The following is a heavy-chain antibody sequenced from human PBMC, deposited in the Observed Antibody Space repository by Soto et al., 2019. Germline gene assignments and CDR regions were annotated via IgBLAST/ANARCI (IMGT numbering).Heavy chain of an antibody. Sequence: ASVKVSCKASGYTFTTYGISWVRQAPGQGLEWMGWISAYSGDTHFGEEFQGRVTLTRDKSTNTVYMELRGLQSDDTAVYYCVREAEYRGCVFLGFWAQGTPVTVSA. CDR3: VREAEYRGCVFLGF. V-gene: IGHV1-18*01. D-gene: IGHD3-3*01. J-gene: IGHJ4*02. CDR2: ISAYSGDT. CDR1: GYTFTTYG.